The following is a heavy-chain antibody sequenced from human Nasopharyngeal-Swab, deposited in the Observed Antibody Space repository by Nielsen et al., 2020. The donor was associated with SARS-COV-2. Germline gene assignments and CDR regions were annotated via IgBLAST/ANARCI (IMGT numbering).Heavy chain of an antibody. D-gene: IGHD6-19*01. Sequence: VRQAPGKGLEWVSAISGSGGSTYYADSVKGRFTISRDNSKNTLYLQTNSLRAEDTAVYYCASSVAGTGSVYFDYWGQGTLVTVSS. CDR2: ISGSGGST. CDR3: ASSVAGTGSVYFDY. V-gene: IGHV3-23*01. J-gene: IGHJ4*02.